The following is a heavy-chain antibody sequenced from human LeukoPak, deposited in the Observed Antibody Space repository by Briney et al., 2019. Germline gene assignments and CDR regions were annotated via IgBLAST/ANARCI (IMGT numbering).Heavy chain of an antibody. Sequence: ASVKVPCKASGYPFNKFGITWVRQAPGQGLEWMGWISCYNGDTHYAQKLQGRVTLTTDTPTTTVYMELRSLRSDDTAVYYCARGVGSSAPLVDPWGQGTLVTVST. J-gene: IGHJ5*02. CDR1: GYPFNKFG. D-gene: IGHD6-19*01. V-gene: IGHV1-18*01. CDR2: ISCYNGDT. CDR3: ARGVGSSAPLVDP.